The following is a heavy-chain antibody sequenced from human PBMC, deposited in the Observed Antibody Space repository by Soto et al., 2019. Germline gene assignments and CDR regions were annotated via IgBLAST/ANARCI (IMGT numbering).Heavy chain of an antibody. D-gene: IGHD3-3*01. Sequence: GASVKVSCKASGGTFSSYAISWVRQAPGQGLEWMGGIIPIFGTANYAQKFQGRVTITADESTSTAYMELSSLRSEDTAVYYCARGALRFLEWSPGSRDYYGMDVWGQGTMVTVSS. V-gene: IGHV1-69*13. CDR1: GGTFSSYA. J-gene: IGHJ6*02. CDR3: ARGALRFLEWSPGSRDYYGMDV. CDR2: IIPIFGTA.